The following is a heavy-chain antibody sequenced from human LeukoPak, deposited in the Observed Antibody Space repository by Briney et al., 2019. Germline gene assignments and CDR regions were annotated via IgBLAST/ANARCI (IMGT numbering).Heavy chain of an antibody. V-gene: IGHV4-39*01. CDR3: ARHDAPDYHDSSGYLDY. J-gene: IGHJ4*02. CDR2: VYYSGST. Sequence: SETLSLTCTVSGGSISSSSYYWGWIRQPPGKGLEWIGSVYYSGSTYYNPSLKSRVTISVDTSKNQFSLKLSSVTAADTAVYYCARHDAPDYHDSSGYLDYWGQGTLVTVSS. D-gene: IGHD3-22*01. CDR1: GGSISSSSYY.